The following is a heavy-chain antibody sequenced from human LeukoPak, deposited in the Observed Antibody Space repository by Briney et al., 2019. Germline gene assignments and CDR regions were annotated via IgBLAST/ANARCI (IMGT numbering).Heavy chain of an antibody. J-gene: IGHJ4*02. CDR3: ARRAARGISAAGTDC. D-gene: IGHD6-13*01. CDR1: GYSFSNYW. V-gene: IGHV5-51*01. Sequence: GESLKISCKGSGYSFSNYWIGWVRQMPGKGLEWMGIIYPGDSDTRYSPSVQGQVTISVDKSINTAYLQWNSLRASDSAMYYCARRAARGISAAGTDCWGQGTLVTVSS. CDR2: IYPGDSDT.